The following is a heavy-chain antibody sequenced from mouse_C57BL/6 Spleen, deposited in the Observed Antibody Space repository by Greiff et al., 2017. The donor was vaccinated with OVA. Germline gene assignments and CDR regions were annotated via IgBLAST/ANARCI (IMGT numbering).Heavy chain of an antibody. CDR3: VCAYGSSPAWFAY. J-gene: IGHJ3*01. D-gene: IGHD1-1*01. V-gene: IGHV1-66*01. CDR1: GYSFTSYY. Sequence: QVQLKESGPELVKPGASVKISCKASGYSFTSYYIHWVKQRPGQGLEWIGWIYPGSGNTKYNEKFKGKATLTADTSSSTAYMQLSSLTSEDSAVYYCVCAYGSSPAWFAYWGQGTLVTVSA. CDR2: IYPGSGNT.